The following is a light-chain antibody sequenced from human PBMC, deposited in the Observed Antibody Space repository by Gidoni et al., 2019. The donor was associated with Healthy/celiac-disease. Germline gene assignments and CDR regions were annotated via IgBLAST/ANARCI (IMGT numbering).Light chain of an antibody. Sequence: DIQITQSPSSLSASVGDRINITCQASQDISNYLNWYQQKPGKAPKLLIYDASNLETGVPSRFSGSGSGTDFTLTISSLQPEDIATYYCQQYDSLPQITFXPXTRLEIK. CDR2: DAS. CDR1: QDISNY. CDR3: QQYDSLPQIT. J-gene: IGKJ5*01. V-gene: IGKV1-33*01.